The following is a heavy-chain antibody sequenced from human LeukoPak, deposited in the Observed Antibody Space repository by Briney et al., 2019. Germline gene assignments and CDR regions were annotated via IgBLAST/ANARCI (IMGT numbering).Heavy chain of an antibody. CDR1: TFTFSSYA. Sequence: GGSLRLSCAASTFTFSSYAMTWVRQAPGKGLEWVSAISGSDGSTYYADSVKGRFTISRDNLKNTLCLQMNSLRAEDTAIYYCAKHQYSTGWFLKYWGQGTLVTVSS. J-gene: IGHJ4*02. CDR3: AKHQYSTGWFLKY. CDR2: ISGSDGST. D-gene: IGHD6-19*01. V-gene: IGHV3-23*01.